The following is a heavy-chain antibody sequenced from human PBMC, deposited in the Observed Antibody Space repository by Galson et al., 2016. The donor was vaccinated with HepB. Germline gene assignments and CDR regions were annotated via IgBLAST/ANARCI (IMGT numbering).Heavy chain of an antibody. CDR2: IDPSDSYS. D-gene: IGHD3-10*01. J-gene: IGHJ6*02. CDR1: GYSFTSYW. CDR3: ASEFYYSGSESYYPPSYAMDV. Sequence: QSGAEVKKPGESLRISCKGSGYSFTSYWISWVRQMPGKGLEWMGRIDPSDSYSDYTPTFQGHVTISADKSIRNAYLQWSSLSAPDTATYYCASEFYYSGSESYYPPSYAMDVWGQGTTVTVSS. V-gene: IGHV5-10-1*01.